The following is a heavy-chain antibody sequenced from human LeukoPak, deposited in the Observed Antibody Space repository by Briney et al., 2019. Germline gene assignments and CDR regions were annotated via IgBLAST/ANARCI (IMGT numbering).Heavy chain of an antibody. D-gene: IGHD2-21*02. CDR3: ARVGEIVVVTVQFDS. CDR1: GFTFSSYA. Sequence: GGSLRLSCAASGFTFSSYAMHWVRQAPGKGLAWVAVISYDGSNKFYADSVKGRFTISRDNSKDTLYLHMNSLRAEDTAVYYCARVGEIVVVTVQFDSWGQGTLVTVSS. J-gene: IGHJ4*02. CDR2: ISYDGSNK. V-gene: IGHV3-30-3*01.